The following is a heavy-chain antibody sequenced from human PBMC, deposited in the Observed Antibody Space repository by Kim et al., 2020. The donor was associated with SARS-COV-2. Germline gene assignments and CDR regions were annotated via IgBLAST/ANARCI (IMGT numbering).Heavy chain of an antibody. CDR2: INPTGGST. CDR3: ARDSYYGL. CDR1: GYTFTSYF. Sequence: ASVKVSCKASGYTFTSYFIHWVRQAPGQGLERMAIINPTGGSTTYAQQFEGRLTVTSDASTSTVYMELSSLRSDDAAVYYCARDSYYGL. J-gene: IGHJ6*01. V-gene: IGHV1-46*01.